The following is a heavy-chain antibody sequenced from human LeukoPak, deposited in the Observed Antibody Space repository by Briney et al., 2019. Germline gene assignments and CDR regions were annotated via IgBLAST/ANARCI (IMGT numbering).Heavy chain of an antibody. D-gene: IGHD3-3*01. CDR1: GGTFSSYA. V-gene: IGHV1-69*06. J-gene: IGHJ5*02. CDR2: IIPIFGTA. Sequence: ASVKVSCKASGGTFSSYAISWVRQAPGQGLEWMGGIIPIFGTANYAQKFQGRVTITADKSTSTAYMELSSLRSEDTAVYYCAREGLLRFLEWLPNWFDPWGQGTLVTVSS. CDR3: AREGLLRFLEWLPNWFDP.